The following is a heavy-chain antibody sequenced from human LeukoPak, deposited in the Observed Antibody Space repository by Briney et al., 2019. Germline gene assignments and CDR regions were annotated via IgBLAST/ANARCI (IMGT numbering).Heavy chain of an antibody. D-gene: IGHD5-18*01. CDR2: IYYSGST. Sequence: SETLSLTCTVSGGSMTSYYWTWIRQPPGKGLEWIGCIYYSGSTNYNPSLKSRVTISVDTSKNQFSLKLSSVTAADTAVYYCARGGYNYVYWGQGTLVTVSS. V-gene: IGHV4-59*01. CDR1: GGSMTSYY. CDR3: ARGGYNYVY. J-gene: IGHJ4*02.